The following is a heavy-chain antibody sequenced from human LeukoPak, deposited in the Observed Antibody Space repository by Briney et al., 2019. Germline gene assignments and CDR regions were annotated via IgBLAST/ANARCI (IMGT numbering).Heavy chain of an antibody. CDR3: ARDRGYCSSTSCLYYNWFDP. CDR1: GYTFTGYY. J-gene: IGHJ5*02. V-gene: IGHV1-2*02. CDR2: INPNRGGT. Sequence: ASVKVSCNASGYTFTGYYMHRVRQAPGQGLEGLGWINPNRGGTNYAQKFQGRVTMTRDTSISTAYMELSRLRSDDTAVYYCARDRGYCSSTSCLYYNWFDPWGQGTLVTVSS. D-gene: IGHD2-2*01.